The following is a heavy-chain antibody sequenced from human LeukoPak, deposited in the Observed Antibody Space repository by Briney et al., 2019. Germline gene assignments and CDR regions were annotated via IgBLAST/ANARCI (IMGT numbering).Heavy chain of an antibody. D-gene: IGHD5-12*01. J-gene: IGHJ6*03. CDR1: GFTFDDYT. CDR2: ISWDGGST. Sequence: GGSLRLSCAASGFTFDDYTMHWVRQARGKGLEGSPLISWDGGSTSYADSVKGRFTISRDNSKNSLYLQMNSLRTEDTALYYCAKDKSATSYYYYYMDVWGKGTTVTVSS. V-gene: IGHV3-43*01. CDR3: AKDKSATSYYYYYMDV.